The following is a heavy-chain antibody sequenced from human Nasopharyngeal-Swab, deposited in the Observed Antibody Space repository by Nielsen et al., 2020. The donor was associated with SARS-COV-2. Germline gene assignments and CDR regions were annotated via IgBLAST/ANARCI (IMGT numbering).Heavy chain of an antibody. J-gene: IGHJ3*02. CDR2: ISYDGSNK. V-gene: IGHV3-30*18. D-gene: IGHD3-22*01. CDR1: GFTFSSYG. Sequence: GESLKISCAASGFTFSSYGMHWVRQAPGKGLEWVAVISYDGSNKYYADSVKGRFTISRDNSKNTLYLQMNSLRAEDTAVYYCAKDHFLSVIVVVIDAFDIWGQGTMVTVSS. CDR3: AKDHFLSVIVVVIDAFDI.